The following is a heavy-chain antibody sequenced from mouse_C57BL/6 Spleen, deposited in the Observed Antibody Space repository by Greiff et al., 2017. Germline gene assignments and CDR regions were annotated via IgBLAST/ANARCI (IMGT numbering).Heavy chain of an antibody. CDR1: GYAFSSYW. CDR2: IYPGDGDT. CDR3: ARKPYYSNYEDAMDD. Sequence: QVQLQQSGAELVKPGASVKISCKASGYAFSSYWMNWVKQRPGKGLEWIGQIYPGDGDTNYNGKFKGKATLTADKSSSTAYMQLSSLTSEDSAVXFCARKPYYSNYEDAMDDWGQGTSVTVSS. J-gene: IGHJ4*01. V-gene: IGHV1-80*01. D-gene: IGHD2-5*01.